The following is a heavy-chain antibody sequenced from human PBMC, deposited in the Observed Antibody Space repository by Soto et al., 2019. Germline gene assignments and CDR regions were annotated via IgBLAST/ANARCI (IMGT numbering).Heavy chain of an antibody. CDR1: GYTFTSYD. Sequence: QAQLVQSGAEVKKPWASVKVSCKASGYTFTSYDINWVRQATVQGLEWMGWMNPNSGNTGYAQKFQVRVTMTRNTSISTAYMELSSLRSEDTAVYYCASRYSIGWYWFDPWGQGTLVTVSS. CDR3: ASRYSIGWYWFDP. V-gene: IGHV1-8*01. D-gene: IGHD6-19*01. CDR2: MNPNSGNT. J-gene: IGHJ5*02.